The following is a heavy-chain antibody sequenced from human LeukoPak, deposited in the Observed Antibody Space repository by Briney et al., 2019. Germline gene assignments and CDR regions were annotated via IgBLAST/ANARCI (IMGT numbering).Heavy chain of an antibody. CDR1: GFTFSSYW. J-gene: IGHJ3*02. CDR3: ARDRSAWYRKDAFDI. Sequence: GGSLRLSCAASGFTFSSYWMSWVRQAPGKGLEWVANIKQDGSEKYYVDSVKGRFTISRDNAKNSLYLQMNSLRAEDTAVYYCARDRSAWYRKDAFDIWGQGTMVTVSS. V-gene: IGHV3-7*01. D-gene: IGHD6-13*01. CDR2: IKQDGSEK.